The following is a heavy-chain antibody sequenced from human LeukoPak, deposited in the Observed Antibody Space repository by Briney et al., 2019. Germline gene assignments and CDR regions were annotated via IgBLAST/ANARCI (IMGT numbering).Heavy chain of an antibody. D-gene: IGHD6-19*01. J-gene: IGHJ4*02. CDR3: ARHLDLAKYSSGWIDY. Sequence: PSETLSLTRSVSGGSISSRNNQWGWIRQPPGKGLEWIGSIYYSGSTYYNPSLKSRVTISVDTSKNQFSLKLSSVTAADTAVYYCARHLDLAKYSSGWIDYWGQGTLVTVSS. CDR2: IYYSGST. V-gene: IGHV4-39*01. CDR1: GGSISSRNNQ.